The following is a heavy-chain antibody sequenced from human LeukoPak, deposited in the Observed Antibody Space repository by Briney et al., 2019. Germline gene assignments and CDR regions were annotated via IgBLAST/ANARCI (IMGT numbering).Heavy chain of an antibody. CDR3: ARIHSSGWYRRVDYFDY. CDR2: ISSSSSTI. J-gene: IGHJ4*02. CDR1: GFTFSSYG. V-gene: IGHV3-48*01. D-gene: IGHD6-19*01. Sequence: GGSLRLSCAASGFTFSSYGMNWVRQAPGKGLEWVSYISSSSSTIYYADSVKGRFTISRDNAKNSLYLQMNSLRAEDTAVYYCARIHSSGWYRRVDYFDYWGQGTLVTVSS.